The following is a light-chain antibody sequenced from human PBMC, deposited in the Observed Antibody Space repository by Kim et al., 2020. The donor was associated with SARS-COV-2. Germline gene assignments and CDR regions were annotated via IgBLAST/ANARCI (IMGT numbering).Light chain of an antibody. CDR1: QSVSGSS. Sequence: LAPGERATLSCGASQSVSGSSLAWYQQKPGQAPRLLIYGASSRATGIPDRFSGSGSGTDFILTIRRLEPEDFAVYYCLQYGSSPSTFGQGTKLEI. V-gene: IGKV3-20*01. J-gene: IGKJ2*02. CDR3: LQYGSSPST. CDR2: GAS.